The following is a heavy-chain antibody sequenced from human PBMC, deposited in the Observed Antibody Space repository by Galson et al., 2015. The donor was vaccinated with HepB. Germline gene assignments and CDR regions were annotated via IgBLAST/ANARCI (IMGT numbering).Heavy chain of an antibody. J-gene: IGHJ3*02. Sequence: SLRLSCAVSGFTLSNYGMHWVRQAPGKGLEWVAFIRYDETNKYYADSVRGRFTISRDNPKNTLSLQMNSLRAEDTAVYYCAKEPWFGEQKGAFDIWGQGTMVTVSS. CDR2: IRYDETNK. CDR1: GFTLSNYG. D-gene: IGHD3-10*01. CDR3: AKEPWFGEQKGAFDI. V-gene: IGHV3-30*02.